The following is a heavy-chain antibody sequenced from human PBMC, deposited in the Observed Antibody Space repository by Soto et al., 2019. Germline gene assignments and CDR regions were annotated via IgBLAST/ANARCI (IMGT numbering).Heavy chain of an antibody. Sequence: SGPTLVNPTQTLTLTCTFSGFSLSTSGMCVSWIRQPPGKALEWLALIDWDDDKYYSTSLKTRLTISKDTSKNQVVLTMTNMDPVDTATYYCARIRRSTLRTYYYYGMDVWGQGTTVTVSS. CDR1: GFSLSTSGMC. CDR3: ARIRRSTLRTYYYYGMDV. D-gene: IGHD4-17*01. CDR2: IDWDDDK. J-gene: IGHJ6*02. V-gene: IGHV2-70*01.